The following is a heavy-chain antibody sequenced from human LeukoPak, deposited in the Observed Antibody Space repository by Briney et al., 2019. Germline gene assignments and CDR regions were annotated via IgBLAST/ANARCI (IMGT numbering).Heavy chain of an antibody. CDR1: GGSISSSDYY. Sequence: SETLSLTCTVSGGSISSSDYYWGWIRQPPGKRLEWIASIFYSGTTHYNPSHQSRVTMSVDTSKNQFSLKLSSVTAADTAVYYCARVNTLGVPSPWGQGILVTVSS. CDR3: ARVNTLGVPSP. CDR2: IFYSGTT. D-gene: IGHD3-16*01. V-gene: IGHV4-39*01. J-gene: IGHJ5*02.